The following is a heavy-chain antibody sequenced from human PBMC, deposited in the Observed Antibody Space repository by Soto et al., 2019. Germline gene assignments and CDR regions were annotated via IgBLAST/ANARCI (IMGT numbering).Heavy chain of an antibody. CDR1: EFTFYTYA. J-gene: IGHJ4*02. D-gene: IGHD2-21*01. CDR3: ATDTPVVMFLFVS. V-gene: IGHV3-23*01. Sequence: GGSLRLSCTASEFTFYTYAMTWVRQAPGKGLEWVSSITDTGVSTYYADSVKGRFTISRDNSRNTLYLQMNSLRTDDTAVYYCATDTPVVMFLFVSGGRGALVTVSS. CDR2: ITDTGVST.